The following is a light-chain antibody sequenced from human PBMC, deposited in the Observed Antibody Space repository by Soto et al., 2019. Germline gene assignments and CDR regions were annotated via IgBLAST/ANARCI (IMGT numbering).Light chain of an antibody. CDR2: GAS. V-gene: IGKV3-15*01. CDR1: QSISSN. CDR3: QQYNNWPPRT. Sequence: ELMLTQTPATLSVYPGERATLSCRASQSISSNLAWYQQKPGQAPRLLIYGASTRATGIPARFSGSGSGTEFTLTISSLQSEDSAVYYCQQYNNWPPRTFGQGTKVEIK. J-gene: IGKJ1*01.